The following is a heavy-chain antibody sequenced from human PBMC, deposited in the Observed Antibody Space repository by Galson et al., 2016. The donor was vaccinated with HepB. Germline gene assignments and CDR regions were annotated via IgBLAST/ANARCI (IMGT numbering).Heavy chain of an antibody. CDR2: VSYDGRYK. CDR1: GFSFSNYA. D-gene: IGHD3-16*01. Sequence: SLRLSCAASGFSFSNYAMHWVRQAPGKGLECVAIVSYDGRYKYYADSVKGRFTISRDNSKNTLYLQMNSLRADDTALYYCARVQTLVTSYGGYGMDVWGQGTTVTVAS. J-gene: IGHJ6*02. CDR3: ARVQTLVTSYGGYGMDV. V-gene: IGHV3-30*04.